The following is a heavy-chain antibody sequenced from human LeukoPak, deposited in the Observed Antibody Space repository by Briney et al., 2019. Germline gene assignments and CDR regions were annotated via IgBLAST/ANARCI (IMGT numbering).Heavy chain of an antibody. V-gene: IGHV4-39*01. CDR1: GGSISSSSYY. J-gene: IGHJ4*02. Sequence: PSETLSLTCTVSGGSISSSSYYWGWIRQLPGKGLEWIESIYYSGSTYYNPSLKSRVTISVDTSKNQFSLKLSSVTAADTAVYYCARQADDSSGYYPSDYWGQGTLVTVSS. CDR2: IYYSGST. CDR3: ARQADDSSGYYPSDY. D-gene: IGHD3-22*01.